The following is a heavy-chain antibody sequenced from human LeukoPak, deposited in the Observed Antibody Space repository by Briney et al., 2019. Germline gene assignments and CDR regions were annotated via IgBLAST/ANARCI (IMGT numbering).Heavy chain of an antibody. J-gene: IGHJ3*02. CDR1: GGSFNFYY. V-gene: IGHV4-34*01. CDR2: VTHSGST. Sequence: SETLSLTCTVFGGSFNFYYWSWIRQSPGKGLEWIGEVTHSGSTNYTPSLRSRVTMSANTAKNQFSLKLTPVTAADTAVYYCVGFYRYSGSDYFGYDPFDIWGQGTLVTVSS. CDR3: VGFYRYSGSDYFGYDPFDI. D-gene: IGHD5-12*01.